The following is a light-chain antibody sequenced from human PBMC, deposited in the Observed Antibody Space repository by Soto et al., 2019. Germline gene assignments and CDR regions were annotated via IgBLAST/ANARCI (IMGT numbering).Light chain of an antibody. V-gene: IGKV3-20*01. CDR3: QQYGSSPPT. CDR2: GAS. Sequence: EIVLTQSPGTLSLSPGERATLSCRASQSVSSSYLAWYQQKPGQAPRLLIYGASSRATGLPDRFSGSGSGTDFTLTISRLEPKEFAVYYCQQYGSSPPTFGQGTKVEIK. CDR1: QSVSSSY. J-gene: IGKJ1*01.